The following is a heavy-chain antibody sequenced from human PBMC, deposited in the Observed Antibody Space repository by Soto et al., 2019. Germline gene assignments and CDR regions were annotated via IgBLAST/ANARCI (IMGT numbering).Heavy chain of an antibody. V-gene: IGHV3-74*01. CDR1: GFTFSSYW. D-gene: IGHD5-18*01. J-gene: IGHJ4*02. CDR3: ARDSGYSYGYPFDY. CDR2: INSDGSST. Sequence: QSGGSLRLSCAASGFTFSSYWRHWVRQAPGKGLVWVSRINSDGSSTSYADSVKGRFTISRDNAKNTLYLQMNSLRAEDTAVYYCARDSGYSYGYPFDYWGQGTLVTVSS.